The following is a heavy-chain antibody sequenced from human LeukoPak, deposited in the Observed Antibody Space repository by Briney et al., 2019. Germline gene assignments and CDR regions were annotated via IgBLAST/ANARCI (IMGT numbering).Heavy chain of an antibody. V-gene: IGHV4-59*08. CDR3: ARQRGGYVDY. D-gene: IGHD2-15*01. CDR2: IYYSGNT. Sequence: SETLSLTGTVSGCSMTYYYWTWIRQPPGKGLEWIGYIYYSGNTNYNPSLKSRVTISVDTSKNQFSLMLGPVTAADTAVFYCARQRGGYVDYWGQGTLVTVSS. J-gene: IGHJ4*02. CDR1: GCSMTYYY.